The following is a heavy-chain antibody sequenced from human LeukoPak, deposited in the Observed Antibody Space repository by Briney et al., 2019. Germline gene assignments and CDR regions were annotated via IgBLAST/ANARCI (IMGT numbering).Heavy chain of an antibody. V-gene: IGHV4-59*01. CDR3: ASGSHPPNWFDP. D-gene: IGHD1-26*01. Sequence: SETLSLTCTVSGGSISSYYWSWIRQPPGKGLEWIGYIYYSGSPNYIPSLKSRLTISVDTSKNQFSLKLSSVTAADTAVYYCASGSHPPNWFDPWGQGTLVTVSS. CDR1: GGSISSYY. J-gene: IGHJ5*02. CDR2: IYYSGSP.